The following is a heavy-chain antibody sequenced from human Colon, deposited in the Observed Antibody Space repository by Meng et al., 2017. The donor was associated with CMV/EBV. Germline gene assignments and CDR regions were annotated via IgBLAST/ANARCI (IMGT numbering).Heavy chain of an antibody. CDR2: IYSGGTAA. D-gene: IGHD6-13*01. V-gene: IGHV3-23*03. Sequence: GESLKISCAASGFSFSSYVMSWVRQAPGKGLEWVSEIYSGGTAASYADSVKGRFIVSRDNSRNMVYLQMNSLRTDDTAVYYCGKQLAAAGLCIDYWGQGTPVTVSS. CDR3: GKQLAAAGLCIDY. J-gene: IGHJ4*02. CDR1: GFSFSSYV.